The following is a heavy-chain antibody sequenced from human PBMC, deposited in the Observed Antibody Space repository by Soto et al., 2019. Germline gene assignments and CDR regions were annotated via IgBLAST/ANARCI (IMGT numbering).Heavy chain of an antibody. D-gene: IGHD3-22*01. CDR3: ARPYDSTQGGPPRNWYFDL. CDR2: IYPGDSDP. J-gene: IGHJ2*01. V-gene: IGHV5-51*01. CDR1: GYSFTSYW. Sequence: GESLKISCKGSGYSFTSYWIGWVRQMPGKGLEWMGIIYPGDSDPRYSPSFQGQVTTSADKSISTAYLQWSSLKASDTAMYYCARPYDSTQGGPPRNWYFDLWGRGTLVTVSS.